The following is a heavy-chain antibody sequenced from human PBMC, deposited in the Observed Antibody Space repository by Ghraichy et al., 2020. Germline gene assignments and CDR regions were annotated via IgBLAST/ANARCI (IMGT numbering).Heavy chain of an antibody. CDR3: ARESPRSEGGNSDSFDI. D-gene: IGHD4-23*01. J-gene: IGHJ3*02. CDR2: INSDGSYT. Sequence: SCAASGFSFSNYWMHWVRRAPGKGLVWVSRINSDGSYTSYADSVRDRFTISRDNAKNTLYLQMNSLRVEDTAVYYCARESPRSEGGNSDSFDIWGQGTKVTVSS. CDR1: GFSFSNYW. V-gene: IGHV3-74*01.